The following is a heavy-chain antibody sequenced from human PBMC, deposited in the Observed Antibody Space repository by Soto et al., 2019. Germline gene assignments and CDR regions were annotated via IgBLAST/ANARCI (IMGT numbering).Heavy chain of an antibody. CDR2: ISGSGDKT. V-gene: IGHV3-23*01. J-gene: IGHJ4*02. CDR3: AKGASHAPFEK. Sequence: LRLSCAASGFAFTDFAMNWVRQAPGKGPEWLSTISGSGDKTFHSDSVKGRFNISRDNSNNKMFLQMNSLRAEDTAIYYCAKGASHAPFEKWGRGTLVTVSS. CDR1: GFAFTDFA.